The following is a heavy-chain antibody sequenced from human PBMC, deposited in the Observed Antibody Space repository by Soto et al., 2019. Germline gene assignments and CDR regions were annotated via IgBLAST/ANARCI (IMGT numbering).Heavy chain of an antibody. Sequence: QTLSLTCAISRDSVSSNSAAWYWIRQSTSRGLEWLGRTYFRSKWYSHYAVSVKSRITINPDTSKNQFSLQLKPVTPEDAAMYYCARVVGSSDLDYGGKGTLVTASS. CDR3: ARVVGSSDLDY. J-gene: IGHJ4*02. CDR1: RDSVSSNSAA. CDR2: TYFRSKWYS. D-gene: IGHD6-13*01. V-gene: IGHV6-1*01.